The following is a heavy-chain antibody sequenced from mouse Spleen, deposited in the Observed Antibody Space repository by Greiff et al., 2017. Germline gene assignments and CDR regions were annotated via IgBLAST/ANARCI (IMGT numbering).Heavy chain of an antibody. CDR3: AREGTTGYFDY. CDR1: GYAFSSSW. V-gene: IGHV1-82*01. J-gene: IGHJ2*01. Sequence: VKLQESGPELVKPGASVKISCKASGYAFSSSWMNWVKQRPGKGLEWIGRIYPGDGDTNYNGKFKGKATLTADKSSSTAYMQLSSLTSEDSAVYFCAREGTTGYFDYWGQGTTLTVSS. CDR2: IYPGDGDT. D-gene: IGHD1-1*01.